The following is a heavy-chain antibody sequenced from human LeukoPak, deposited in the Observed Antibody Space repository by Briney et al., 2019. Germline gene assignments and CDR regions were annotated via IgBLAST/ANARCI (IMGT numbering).Heavy chain of an antibody. Sequence: SETLSLTCAVYGGSFSGYYWSWIRPPPGKGLEWIGEINHSGSTNYNPSLKSRVTISVDTSKNQFSLKLSSVTAADTAVYYCARDRVGNSHGYNWFDPWGQGTLVTVSS. CDR2: INHSGST. CDR1: GGSFSGYY. V-gene: IGHV4-34*01. J-gene: IGHJ5*02. D-gene: IGHD2-2*01. CDR3: ARDRVGNSHGYNWFDP.